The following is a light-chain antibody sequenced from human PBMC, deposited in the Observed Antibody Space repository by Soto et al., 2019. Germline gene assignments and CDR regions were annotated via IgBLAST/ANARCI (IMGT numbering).Light chain of an antibody. J-gene: IGKJ5*01. CDR1: QIVGGDT. V-gene: IGKV3-20*01. CDR2: GAS. CDR3: QQYHWAPDT. Sequence: EIVLTQSPGTLSLSPGERATLSCRASQIVGGDTLAWFQQRPGQAPRLVIYGASNRAAGIPDRFSGSGSGTDFTLTVSRLEPEDFEMYYCQQYHWAPDTFGQGTRLEI.